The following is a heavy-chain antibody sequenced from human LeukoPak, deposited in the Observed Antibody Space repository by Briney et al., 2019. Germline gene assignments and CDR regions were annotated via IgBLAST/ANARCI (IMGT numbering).Heavy chain of an antibody. CDR3: AKDSYSKGDY. CDR2: ISWNSGSI. Sequence: PGGSLRLSCAASGFTFDDYAMHWVRQAPGKGLEWVSGISWNSGSIGYVDSVKGRFTISRDNAKNSLYLQMNSLRAEDTGVYYCAKDSYSKGDYWGQGVLVTVSS. D-gene: IGHD5-18*01. J-gene: IGHJ4*02. V-gene: IGHV3-9*01. CDR1: GFTFDDYA.